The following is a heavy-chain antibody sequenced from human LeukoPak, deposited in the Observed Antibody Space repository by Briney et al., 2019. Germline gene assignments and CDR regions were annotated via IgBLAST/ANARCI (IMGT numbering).Heavy chain of an antibody. CDR1: GVSITSNY. J-gene: IGHJ4*02. Sequence: SETLSLTCSVSGVSITSNYWSWIRQPPGKGLEWLGYTHHSGATSYNPSLKSRSTMSLDTSNNQFSLKLSSVTAADTAVYYCARSSGHSYGDFDYWGQGNLVTVSS. CDR3: ARSSGHSYGDFDY. V-gene: IGHV4-59*01. CDR2: THHSGAT. D-gene: IGHD5-18*01.